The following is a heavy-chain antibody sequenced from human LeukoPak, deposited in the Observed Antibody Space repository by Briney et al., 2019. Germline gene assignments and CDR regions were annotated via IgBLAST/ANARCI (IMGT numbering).Heavy chain of an antibody. CDR3: AREGHSDLLTGYSPVEYYYYYMDV. J-gene: IGHJ6*03. Sequence: PGGSLRLSCAASGFTFSSYAMSWVRQAPGKGLEWVSGFSGGGGGGTTFYADSVKGRFTISRDNSKSTLFLQMNSLRTEDTAVYYCAREGHSDLLTGYSPVEYYYYYMDVWGKGTTVTVSS. CDR1: GFTFSSYA. CDR2: FSGGGGGGTT. D-gene: IGHD3-9*01. V-gene: IGHV3-23*01.